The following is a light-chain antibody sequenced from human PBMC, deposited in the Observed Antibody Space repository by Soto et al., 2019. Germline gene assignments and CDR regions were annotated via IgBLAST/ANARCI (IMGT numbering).Light chain of an antibody. J-gene: IGLJ2*01. CDR2: EVS. Sequence: QSALTQPASVSGSPGQSITISCTGTSSDVGSYNLVSWYQQHPGKAPKLMIYEVSKRPSGVSKRFSGSKSGNTASLTISGLQAEDEADYYCCSYAGSSTFYVVFGGGTKVTVL. V-gene: IGLV2-23*02. CDR3: CSYAGSSTFYVV. CDR1: SSDVGSYNL.